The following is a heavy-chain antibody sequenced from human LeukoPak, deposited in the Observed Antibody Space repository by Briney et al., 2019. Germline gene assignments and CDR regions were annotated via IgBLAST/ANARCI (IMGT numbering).Heavy chain of an antibody. V-gene: IGHV4-59*01. D-gene: IGHD6-19*01. CDR2: IYYSGST. CDR1: GGSISSYY. CDR3: TRDRGQWLVDY. J-gene: IGHJ4*02. Sequence: PSETLSLTCTVSGGSISSYYWSWIRQPPGKGLEWIGYIYYSGSTNYNPSLKSRVTISVDTSKNQFSLKLSSVTAADTAVYYCTRDRGQWLVDYWGQGTLVTVSS.